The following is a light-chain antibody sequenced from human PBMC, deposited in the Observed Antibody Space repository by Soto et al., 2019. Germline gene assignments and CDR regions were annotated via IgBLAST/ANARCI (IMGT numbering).Light chain of an antibody. Sequence: QSALTQPPSASGTPGQRVTISCSGSSSNICSNFFYWYQQLPGTAPKFLIYRNNQRPSVVPDLFSGSKFGTSASLAISGLRSEDEADYYCAAWDDSLSGHYVFGTGTKVTVL. CDR1: SSNICSNF. V-gene: IGLV1-47*01. J-gene: IGLJ1*01. CDR3: AAWDDSLSGHYV. CDR2: RNN.